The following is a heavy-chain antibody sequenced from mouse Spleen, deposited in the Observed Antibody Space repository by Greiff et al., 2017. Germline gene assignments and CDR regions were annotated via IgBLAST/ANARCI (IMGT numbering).Heavy chain of an antibody. Sequence: QVQLKESGPGLVQPSQSLSITCTVSGFSLTSYGVHWVRQSPGKGLEWLGVIWSGGSTDYNAAFISRLSISKDNSKSQVFFKMNSLQADDTAIYYCARFPFSGYFDVWGAGTTVTVSS. CDR1: GFSLTSYG. J-gene: IGHJ1*01. CDR3: ARFPFSGYFDV. V-gene: IGHV2-2*01. CDR2: IWSGGST.